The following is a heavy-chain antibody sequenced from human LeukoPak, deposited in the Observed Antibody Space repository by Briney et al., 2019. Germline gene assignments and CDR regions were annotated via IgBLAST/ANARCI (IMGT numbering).Heavy chain of an antibody. CDR3: ARSSFGGDIVNGFDY. J-gene: IGHJ4*02. CDR2: IYYSGST. Sequence: PSQTLSLTCTVSGGSISRGDYYWSWIRQPPGKGLEWIGYIYYSGSTYYNPSLKSRVTISVDTSKNQFSLKLSSVTAADTAVYYCARSSFGGDIVNGFDYWGQGTLVTVSS. D-gene: IGHD3-16*02. V-gene: IGHV4-30-4*01. CDR1: GGSISRGDYY.